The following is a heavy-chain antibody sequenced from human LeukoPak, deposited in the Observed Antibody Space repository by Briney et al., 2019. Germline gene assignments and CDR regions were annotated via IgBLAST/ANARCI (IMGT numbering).Heavy chain of an antibody. CDR2: INPSGGST. V-gene: IGHV1-46*01. CDR1: GYTFTSYY. CDR3: ARGITMVRGVNITPDGMDV. D-gene: IGHD3-10*01. J-gene: IGHJ6*02. Sequence: ASVKVSCKASGYTFTSYYMHWVRQAPGQGLEWMGIINPSGGSTSYAQKFQGRVTMTRDTSTSTVYMELSSLRSEDTAVYYCARGITMVRGVNITPDGMDVWGQGTTVTVSS.